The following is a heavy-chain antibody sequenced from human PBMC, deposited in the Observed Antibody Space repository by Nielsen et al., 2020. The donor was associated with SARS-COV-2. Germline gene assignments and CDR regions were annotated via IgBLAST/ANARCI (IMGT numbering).Heavy chain of an antibody. CDR1: GFTFSNAW. CDR3: TTSGPYCSGGSCYSS. D-gene: IGHD2-15*01. V-gene: IGHV3-15*01. CDR2: IKSKTDGGTT. J-gene: IGHJ4*02. Sequence: GESLKISCAASGFTFSNAWMSWVRQAPGKGLEWVGRIKSKTDGGTTDYAAPVKGRFTISRDDSKNTLYLQMNSLKTEDTAVYYCTTSGPYCSGGSCYSSWGQVTLVTVSS.